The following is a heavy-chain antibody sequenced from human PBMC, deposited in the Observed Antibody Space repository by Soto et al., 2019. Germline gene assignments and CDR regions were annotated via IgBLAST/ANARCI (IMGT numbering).Heavy chain of an antibody. J-gene: IGHJ4*02. D-gene: IGHD6-19*01. CDR2: LSGSGTST. CDR3: AKATTNGGWFNPFDS. V-gene: IGHV3-23*01. Sequence: GGSLRLSCAASGSSFVNYAMNWVRQAPGKGLEWVSGLSGSGTSTYYADSVKGRFTISRDNSRDTLFLQMNSLTADDTAVYYCAKATTNGGWFNPFDSWGQGALVTVSS. CDR1: GSSFVNYA.